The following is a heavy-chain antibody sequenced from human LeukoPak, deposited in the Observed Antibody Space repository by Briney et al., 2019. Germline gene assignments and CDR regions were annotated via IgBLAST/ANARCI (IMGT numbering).Heavy chain of an antibody. J-gene: IGHJ4*02. D-gene: IGHD3-16*02. CDR2: ISGSGGST. CDR1: GFTFSSYG. Sequence: GGSLRLSCAASGFTFSSYGMSWVRQAPGKGLEWVSGISGSGGSTYYADSVKGRFTISRDISKNTLYLQMSSLRAEDTAIYYCAKDTFGGLIVLGYWGQGTLVTVSS. V-gene: IGHV3-23*01. CDR3: AKDTFGGLIVLGY.